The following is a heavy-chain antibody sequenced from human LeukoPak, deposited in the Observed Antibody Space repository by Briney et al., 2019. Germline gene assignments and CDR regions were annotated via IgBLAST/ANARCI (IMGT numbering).Heavy chain of an antibody. J-gene: IGHJ2*01. D-gene: IGHD3-10*01. CDR1: GFSVSTNY. Sequence: SGGSLRLSCEGSGFSVSTNYMNWVRQAPGKGLEWVSILYSGGSTYYADSVKGRFTVSRDSSKNTLYLHMNSLRAEDTAVYYCARVGDHYHWYLDVWGRGTLVTASS. CDR2: LYSGGST. CDR3: ARVGDHYHWYLDV. V-gene: IGHV3-53*01.